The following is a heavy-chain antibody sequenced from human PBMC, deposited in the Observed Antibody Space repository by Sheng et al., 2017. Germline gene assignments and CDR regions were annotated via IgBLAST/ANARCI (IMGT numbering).Heavy chain of an antibody. V-gene: IGHV3-23*01. CDR3: AKDGTRWLQRKAGAAGDYFDY. D-gene: IGHD1-1*01. J-gene: IGHJ4*02. CDR2: ISGSGGST. CDR1: GFTFSSYA. Sequence: EVQLLESGGGLVQPGGSLRLSCAASGFTFSSYAMSWVRQAPGKGLEWVSAISGSGGSTYYADSVKGRFTISRDNSKNTLYLQMNSLRAEDTAVYYCAKDGTRWLQRKAGAAGDYFDYWGQGTLVTVSS.